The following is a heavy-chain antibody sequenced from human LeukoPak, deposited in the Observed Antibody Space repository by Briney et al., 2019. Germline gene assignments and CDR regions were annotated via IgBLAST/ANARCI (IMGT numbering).Heavy chain of an antibody. D-gene: IGHD6-19*01. CDR1: GGSISSYY. J-gene: IGHJ6*02. V-gene: IGHV4-59*12. CDR2: IYYSGST. Sequence: SETLSLTCTVSGGSISSYYWSWIRQPPGKGLEWIGYIYYSGSTNYNPSLKSRVTISVDTSKNQFSLKLSSVTAADTAVYYCARVTSIAVAGTGYYGMDVWGQGTTVTVSS. CDR3: ARVTSIAVAGTGYYGMDV.